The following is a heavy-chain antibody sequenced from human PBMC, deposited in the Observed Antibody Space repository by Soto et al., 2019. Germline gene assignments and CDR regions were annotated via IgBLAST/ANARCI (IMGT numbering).Heavy chain of an antibody. Sequence: ASVKVSCKASGYTFTSYGISWVRQAPGQGLEWMGWISAYNGNTEYAQNFQGRVTMTTDTSTSTAYMELRRVRSDDTAVYYCARDGRVVAVAGTDYYYGMDVWGQGTTVTVSS. CDR1: GYTFTSYG. V-gene: IGHV1-18*04. J-gene: IGHJ6*02. CDR3: ARDGRVVAVAGTDYYYGMDV. CDR2: ISAYNGNT. D-gene: IGHD6-19*01.